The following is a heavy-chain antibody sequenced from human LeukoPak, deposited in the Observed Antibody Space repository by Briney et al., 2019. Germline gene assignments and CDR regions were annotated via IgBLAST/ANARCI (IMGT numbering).Heavy chain of an antibody. Sequence: PGGSLRLSCAASGFTFSSYSMNWVRQAPGKGLEWVSSISSSSSYIYYADSVKGRFTISRDNAKNSLYLQMNSLRAEDTAVYYCARDRNLYSSPLDYWGQGTLVTVSS. J-gene: IGHJ4*02. CDR1: GFTFSSYS. D-gene: IGHD6-13*01. V-gene: IGHV3-21*01. CDR2: ISSSSSYI. CDR3: ARDRNLYSSPLDY.